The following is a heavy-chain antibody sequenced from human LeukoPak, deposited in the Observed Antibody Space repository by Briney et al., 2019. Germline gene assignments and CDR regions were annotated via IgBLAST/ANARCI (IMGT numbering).Heavy chain of an antibody. Sequence: SETLSLTCTVSGGSISSYYWSWIRQPPGKGLEWIGYIYYSGNTNYNPSLKSRVITSVDTSKNQFSLKLSSVTAADTAVYYCARGTGSRVWELNWFDPWARESWSPSPQ. J-gene: IGHJ5*02. CDR2: IYYSGNT. CDR1: GGSISSYY. D-gene: IGHD3-10*01. V-gene: IGHV4-59*01. CDR3: ARGTGSRVWELNWFDP.